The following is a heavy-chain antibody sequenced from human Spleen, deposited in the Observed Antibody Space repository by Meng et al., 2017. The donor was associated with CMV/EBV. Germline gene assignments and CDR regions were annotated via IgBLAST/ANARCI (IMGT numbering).Heavy chain of an antibody. CDR2: ISSSSTI. CDR3: ARGFDNFWSGYYYYYGMDV. Sequence: GESLKISWVASGFTFSDYYMNWVRQAPGKGLEWVSSISSSSTIYYADSVKGRFTISRDNAKNSLYLQMSSLRVEDTAVYFCARGFDNFWSGYYYYYGMDVWGQGTTVTVSS. V-gene: IGHV3-69-1*01. CDR1: GFTFSDYY. D-gene: IGHD3-3*01. J-gene: IGHJ6*02.